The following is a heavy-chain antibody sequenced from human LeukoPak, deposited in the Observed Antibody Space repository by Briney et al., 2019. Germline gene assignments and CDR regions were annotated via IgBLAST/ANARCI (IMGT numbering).Heavy chain of an antibody. CDR1: GFTFSNAW. Sequence: GGSLRLSCAASGFTFSNAWMSWVRQAPGKGLEWVGRIKSKTDGGTTDYAAPVKGRFTISRNDSKNTLYLQMNSLKTEDTAVYYCTTDSPRYSSGWGYFDYWGQGTLVTVSS. V-gene: IGHV3-15*01. D-gene: IGHD6-19*01. CDR2: IKSKTDGGTT. J-gene: IGHJ4*02. CDR3: TTDSPRYSSGWGYFDY.